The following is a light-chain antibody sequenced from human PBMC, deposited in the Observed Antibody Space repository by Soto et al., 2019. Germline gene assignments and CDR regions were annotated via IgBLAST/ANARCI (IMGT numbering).Light chain of an antibody. Sequence: QSVLTQPPSASGSPGQRVTVSCSGRGSNIGNNPVNWFQQLPGTAPKLLIYSNDQRPSGVPDRFSGSRSGTSASLAIGGLQSEDEADYYCASWDDSLSPSVFGTGTKVTVL. J-gene: IGLJ1*01. V-gene: IGLV1-44*01. CDR1: GSNIGNNP. CDR2: SND. CDR3: ASWDDSLSPSV.